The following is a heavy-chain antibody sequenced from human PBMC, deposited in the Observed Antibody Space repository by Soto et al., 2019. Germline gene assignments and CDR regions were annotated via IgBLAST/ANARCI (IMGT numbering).Heavy chain of an antibody. CDR1: GYTFTSYA. J-gene: IGHJ4*02. D-gene: IGHD3-10*01. V-gene: IGHV1-3*01. CDR3: ARAEVYGSWSRDY. Sequence: QVQLVQSGAEVKKPGASVKVSCKASGYTFTSYAMNWVRQAPGQRLEWMGWINAGNGNTKYSQKFQGRVTITRDTSASTAYMEVSSLRSKDTAVYYGARAEVYGSWSRDYWGQGTLVTVSA. CDR2: INAGNGNT.